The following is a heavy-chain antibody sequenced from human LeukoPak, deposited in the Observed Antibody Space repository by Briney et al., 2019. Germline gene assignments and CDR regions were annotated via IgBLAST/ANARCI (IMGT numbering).Heavy chain of an antibody. J-gene: IGHJ5*02. CDR3: ARARYGSGSYCHP. Sequence: SETLSLTCAVYGGSFSGYYWSWIRQPPGKGLEWIGYIYYSGSTYYNPSLKSRVTISVDTSKNQFSLKLSSVTAADTAVYYCARARYGSGSYCHPWGQGTLVTVSS. D-gene: IGHD3-10*01. V-gene: IGHV4-30-4*08. CDR2: IYYSGST. CDR1: GGSFSGYY.